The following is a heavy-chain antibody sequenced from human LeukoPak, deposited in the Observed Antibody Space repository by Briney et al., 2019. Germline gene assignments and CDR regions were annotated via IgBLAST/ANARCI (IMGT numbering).Heavy chain of an antibody. CDR2: IYSGGST. D-gene: IGHD6-13*01. J-gene: IGHJ6*02. V-gene: IGHV3-66*01. CDR1: GFTFSSYA. CDR3: ARKWIAATGTNALDV. Sequence: GGSLRLSCAASGFTFSSYAMSWVRQAPGKGLEWVSVIYSGGSTYYADSVKGRFTLSRDKSKNTLLLQMNSLSTEDTAVYYCARKWIAATGTNALDVWGQGTTVTVSS.